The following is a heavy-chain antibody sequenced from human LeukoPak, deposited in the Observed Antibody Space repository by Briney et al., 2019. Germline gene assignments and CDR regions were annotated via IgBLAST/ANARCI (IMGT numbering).Heavy chain of an antibody. V-gene: IGHV3-48*02. CDR3: ARVVSDTNGWYHFDY. Sequence: GGSLRLSCAASGFTFSGYSMNWVRQAPAKGLEWVSYISSSSSAIHYADSVKGRFTISRDNAKNSLYLQMDSLRDEDTAVYYCARVVSDTNGWYHFDYWGQGTLVTVSS. CDR1: GFTFSGYS. J-gene: IGHJ4*02. CDR2: ISSSSSAI. D-gene: IGHD6-19*01.